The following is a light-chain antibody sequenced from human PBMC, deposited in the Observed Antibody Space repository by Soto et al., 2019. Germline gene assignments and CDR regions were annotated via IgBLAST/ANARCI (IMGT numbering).Light chain of an antibody. Sequence: ALTQPASVSGSPGQSITISCSGTTSDVGGYNLVSWYQQHTAKAPKLLIYEGTQRPSGVSSRFSGSKSGNTASLTISGLQAEDEADYYCCSYASSSSYVFGTGTKV. CDR2: EGT. CDR3: CSYASSSSYV. CDR1: TSDVGGYNL. V-gene: IGLV2-23*01. J-gene: IGLJ1*01.